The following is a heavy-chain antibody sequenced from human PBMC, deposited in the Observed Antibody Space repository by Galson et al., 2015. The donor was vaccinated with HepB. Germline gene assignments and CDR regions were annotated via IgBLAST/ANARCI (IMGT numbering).Heavy chain of an antibody. Sequence: SLRLSCAASGFTFSSYWMSWVRQAPGKGLEWVANIKQDGSEKYCVDSVKGRFTISRDDAKNSLYLQMNSLRGEDTAVYYCARARDGAFDIWGQGTMVTVSS. CDR3: ARARDGAFDI. V-gene: IGHV3-7*01. CDR1: GFTFSSYW. J-gene: IGHJ3*02. CDR2: IKQDGSEK.